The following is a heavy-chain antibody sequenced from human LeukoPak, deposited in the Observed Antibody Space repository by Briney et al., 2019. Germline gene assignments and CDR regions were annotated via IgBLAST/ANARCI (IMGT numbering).Heavy chain of an antibody. V-gene: IGHV4-39*02. CDR1: GGSISSSGYY. D-gene: IGHD3-22*01. J-gene: IGHJ6*02. Sequence: NTSETLSLTCTVSGGSISSSGYYWGWIRQPPGKGLEWIGSIYYSGSTYYNPSLKSRVTISVDTSKNQFSLKLSSVTAADTAVYYCARDSSGYGSYYYYGMDVWGQGTTVTVSS. CDR3: ARDSSGYGSYYYYGMDV. CDR2: IYYSGST.